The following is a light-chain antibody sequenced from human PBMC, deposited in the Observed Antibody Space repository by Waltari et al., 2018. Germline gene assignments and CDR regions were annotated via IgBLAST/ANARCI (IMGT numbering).Light chain of an antibody. CDR1: SIRASY. Sequence: SSELTQDPAVSVALGQTVRITCQGASIRASYASWYQQKSRQAPILALFGKNKRRSGIPDRFSGYNSETTTSLTITGAQAEDEADYYCSSRDSSASHVLFAGGTKLTVL. CDR2: GKN. J-gene: IGLJ2*01. CDR3: SSRDSSASHVL. V-gene: IGLV3-19*01.